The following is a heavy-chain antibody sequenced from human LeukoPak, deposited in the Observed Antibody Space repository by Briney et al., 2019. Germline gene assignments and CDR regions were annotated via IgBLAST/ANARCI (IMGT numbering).Heavy chain of an antibody. CDR3: ARDASGSESYYYYGMDV. V-gene: IGHV3-30*04. J-gene: IGHJ6*01. D-gene: IGHD3-10*01. Sequence: GGSLRLSCAASGFTFNNYAMHWVRQAPGGGLEWAAVISSDGRNKYYADSVKGRFTVSRDNFKNTLNLQMNSLGSEDTAVYYCARDASGSESYYYYGMDVWGQGTTVLVSS. CDR1: GFTFNNYA. CDR2: ISSDGRNK.